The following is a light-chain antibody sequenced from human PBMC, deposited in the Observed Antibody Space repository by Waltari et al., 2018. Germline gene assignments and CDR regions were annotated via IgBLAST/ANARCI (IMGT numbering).Light chain of an antibody. Sequence: DIVMTQSPDSLSASVGDRVSITCRASQPISTYLNWYQQKPGAAPKLLIYVASSLQSGVPSRFSGSGSGTDFTLTIDSLQPEDFATYYCQQSFSNSPYTFGQGTKVEIK. V-gene: IGKV1-39*01. CDR1: QPISTY. J-gene: IGKJ2*01. CDR2: VAS. CDR3: QQSFSNSPYT.